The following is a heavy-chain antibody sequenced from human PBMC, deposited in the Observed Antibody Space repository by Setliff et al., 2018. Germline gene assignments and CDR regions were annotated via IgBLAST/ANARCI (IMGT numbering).Heavy chain of an antibody. CDR1: GGTFSNYD. CDR3: AREGVHTWSSTDNHNYMDV. Sequence: SVKVSCKAPGGTFSNYDISWVRQAPGQGLEWMGGTIPAFGTTYYAQKFQGRVTIMTAESTSTAYMELSSLTSEDTAVYYRAREGVHTWSSTDNHNYMDVWGRGTTVTVSS. CDR2: TIPAFGTT. J-gene: IGHJ6*03. V-gene: IGHV1-69*05. D-gene: IGHD1-1*01.